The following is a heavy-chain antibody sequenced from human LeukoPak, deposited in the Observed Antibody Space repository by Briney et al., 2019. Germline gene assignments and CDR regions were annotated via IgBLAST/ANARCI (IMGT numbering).Heavy chain of an antibody. V-gene: IGHV3-30*02. D-gene: IGHD5-18*01. CDR3: AKSPALRYSYGDAFDI. Sequence: PGGSLRLSCAASGFTFSSYGMHWVRQAPGKGLEWVAFIRYDGSNKYYADSVKGRFTISRDNSKNTLYLQMNSLRAEDTAVYYCAKSPALRYSYGDAFDIWGQGTMVTVSS. CDR1: GFTFSSYG. J-gene: IGHJ3*02. CDR2: IRYDGSNK.